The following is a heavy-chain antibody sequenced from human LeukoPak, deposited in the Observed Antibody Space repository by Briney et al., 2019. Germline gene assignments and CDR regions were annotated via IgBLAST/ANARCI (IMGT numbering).Heavy chain of an antibody. Sequence: PGGSLRLSCVASGFTFNIYPMTWVRQSPEKGLEWVSTIGTGGDTYYADSAKGRFTISRDDSKNTLYLQMHSLGAEDTAVYYCAKSRVVDRRGYFDYWGQGTLVTVSS. V-gene: IGHV3-23*01. CDR1: GFTFNIYP. J-gene: IGHJ4*02. CDR3: AKSRVVDRRGYFDY. D-gene: IGHD2-15*01. CDR2: IGTGGDT.